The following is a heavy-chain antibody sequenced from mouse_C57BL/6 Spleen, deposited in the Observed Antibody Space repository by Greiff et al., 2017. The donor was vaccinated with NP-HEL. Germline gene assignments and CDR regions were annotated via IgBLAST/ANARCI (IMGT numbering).Heavy chain of an antibody. V-gene: IGHV1-81*01. CDR1: GYTFTSYG. CDR3: ARGYDNYEGYYAMDY. Sequence: QVQLQQSGAELARPGASVKLSCKASGYTFTSYGISWVKQRTGQGLEWIGEIYPRSGNTYYNEKFKGKATLTADKSSSTAYMELRSLTSEDSAVYFCARGYDNYEGYYAMDYWGQGTSVTVSS. CDR2: IYPRSGNT. D-gene: IGHD2-1*01. J-gene: IGHJ4*01.